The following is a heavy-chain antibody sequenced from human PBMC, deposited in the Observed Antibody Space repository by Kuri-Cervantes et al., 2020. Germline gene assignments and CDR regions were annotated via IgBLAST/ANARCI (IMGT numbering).Heavy chain of an antibody. CDR2: INQDGSET. J-gene: IGHJ4*02. Sequence: GESLKISCAASGFTFSDYYMSWIRQAPGKGLEWVANINQDGSETYYVDSVKGRFTISRDNAKNSLFLQVTSLTAEDTAIYYCARAGAINTVDFWGRGTLVTVSS. D-gene: IGHD5-24*01. CDR1: GFTFSDYY. V-gene: IGHV3-7*01. CDR3: ARAGAINTVDF.